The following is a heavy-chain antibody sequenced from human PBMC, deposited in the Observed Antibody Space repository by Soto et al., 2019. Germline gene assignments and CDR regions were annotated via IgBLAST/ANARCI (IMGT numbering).Heavy chain of an antibody. CDR3: ARSPCSSTSCYYYYYYMDV. Sequence: GESLKISCKGSGYSFTSYWIGWVRQMPGKGLEWMGIIYPGDSDTRYSPSFQGQVTISADKSISTAYLQWSSLKASDTAMYYCARSPCSSTSCYYYYYYMDVWGKGTTVTVSS. D-gene: IGHD2-2*01. V-gene: IGHV5-51*01. CDR1: GYSFTSYW. J-gene: IGHJ6*03. CDR2: IYPGDSDT.